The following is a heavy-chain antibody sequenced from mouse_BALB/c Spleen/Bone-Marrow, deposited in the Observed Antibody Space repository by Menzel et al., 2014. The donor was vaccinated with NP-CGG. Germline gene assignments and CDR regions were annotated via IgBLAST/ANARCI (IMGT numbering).Heavy chain of an antibody. CDR3: ARELGAWFAY. CDR1: GFSLTSYG. V-gene: IGHV2-9*02. D-gene: IGHD4-1*01. J-gene: IGHJ3*01. Sequence: VKLVESGPGLVAPSQSLSITCTVSGFSLTSYGVHWVRQPPGKGLEWLGIIWAGGNTNYNSALMSRLSTSKDNSKSXVFLKMNSLQTDDTAMYYCARELGAWFAYWGQGTLVTVSA. CDR2: IWAGGNT.